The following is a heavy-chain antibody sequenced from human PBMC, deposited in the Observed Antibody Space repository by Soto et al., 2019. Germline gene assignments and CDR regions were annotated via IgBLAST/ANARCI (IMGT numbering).Heavy chain of an antibody. Sequence: GGSLRLSCAASGFTFSSYAMSWVRQAPGKGLEWVSAISGSGGSTYYADSVKGRFTISRDNSKNKLYLQMNSLRAEATAVYSCAIPSRGYCSGGSCWGYFDYWGQGTLVTVSS. CDR1: GFTFSSYA. CDR2: ISGSGGST. J-gene: IGHJ4*02. CDR3: AIPSRGYCSGGSCWGYFDY. V-gene: IGHV3-23*01. D-gene: IGHD2-15*01.